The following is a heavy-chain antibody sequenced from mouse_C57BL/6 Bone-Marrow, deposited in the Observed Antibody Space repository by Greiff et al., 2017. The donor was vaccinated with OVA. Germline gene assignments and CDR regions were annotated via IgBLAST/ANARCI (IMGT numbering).Heavy chain of an antibody. CDR3: ARDGGNYGGDPPWFAD. Sequence: EVKLMESGGGLVQSGRSLRLSCATSGFTFSDFYMEWVRQAPGKGLEWIAASRNKANDYTTEYSASVKGRFIVSRDTSQSILYLQMNALRAEDTAIYYCARDGGNYGGDPPWFADWGQGTLVTVSA. CDR1: GFTFSDFY. CDR2: SRNKANDYTT. V-gene: IGHV7-1*01. J-gene: IGHJ3*01. D-gene: IGHD2-1*01.